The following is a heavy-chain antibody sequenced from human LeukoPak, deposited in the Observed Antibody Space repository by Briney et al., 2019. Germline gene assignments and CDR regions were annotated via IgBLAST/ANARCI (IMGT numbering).Heavy chain of an antibody. CDR1: GYTFTSNY. CDR2: IIPIFGTA. Sequence: SVKVSCKASGYTFTSNYIHWVRQAPGQGLEWMGGIIPIFGTANYAQKFQGRVTITADEPTSTAYMELSSLRSEDTAVYYCARINYTGYSSGWYHYYYGMDVWGQGTTVTVSS. J-gene: IGHJ6*02. CDR3: ARINYTGYSSGWYHYYYGMDV. V-gene: IGHV1-69*13. D-gene: IGHD6-19*01.